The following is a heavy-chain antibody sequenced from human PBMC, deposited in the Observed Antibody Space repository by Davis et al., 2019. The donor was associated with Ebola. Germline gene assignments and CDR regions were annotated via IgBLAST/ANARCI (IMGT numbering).Heavy chain of an antibody. CDR2: INRDGSEK. D-gene: IGHD1-14*01. CDR1: AFTFSSDW. J-gene: IGHJ5*02. V-gene: IGHV3-7*01. Sequence: GESLKISCTDSAFTFSSDWMSWVRQAPGKGLEWVANINRDGSEKSYVDSVKGRFIISRDNPRNSLYLQMNSLRAEDTAMYYCARDLPHNWFDPWGQGTLVTVSS. CDR3: ARDLPHNWFDP.